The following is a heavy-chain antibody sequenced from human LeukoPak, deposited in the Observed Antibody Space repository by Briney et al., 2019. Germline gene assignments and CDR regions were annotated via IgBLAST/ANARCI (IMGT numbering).Heavy chain of an antibody. CDR1: GFTVSSNY. D-gene: IGHD3-16*01. J-gene: IGHJ4*01. CDR2: IYSGGST. CDR3: ARGLGDLDY. V-gene: IGHV3-53*01. Sequence: GGSLRLSCAVSGFTVSSNYMSWVRQAPGKGLELVSVIYSGGSTYYADSVKGRFTISRDNPKNTLYLQMNNLRAEDTAVYYCARGLGDLDYWGHGTLVTVSS.